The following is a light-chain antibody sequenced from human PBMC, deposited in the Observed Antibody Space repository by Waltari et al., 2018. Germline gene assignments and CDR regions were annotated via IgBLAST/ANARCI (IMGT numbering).Light chain of an antibody. CDR1: QSVSSN. CDR3: QQYNNWPPSWT. V-gene: IGKV3-15*01. Sequence: EIAMTQSPATLSVSPGERATLSCRASQSVSSNLAWYQQKPGQAPRLRIYGASTRATGIPARVSGSGSGTEFTLTISSLHSEDFAVYYCQQYNNWPPSWTVGQGTKVEIK. CDR2: GAS. J-gene: IGKJ1*01.